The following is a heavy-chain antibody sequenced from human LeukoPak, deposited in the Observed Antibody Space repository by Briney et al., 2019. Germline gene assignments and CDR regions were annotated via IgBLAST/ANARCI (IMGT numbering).Heavy chain of an antibody. V-gene: IGHV4-59*01. CDR2: IYDSGRT. CDR3: ARSSSGSSPDY. D-gene: IGHD3-10*01. Sequence: SETLSLTCAVYGGSFSGYYWNWIRQPPGKGLEWIGNIYDSGRTNYSPSLKSRVTISEDTSKNQFSLSLRSVTAADTAVYYCARSSSGSSPDYWGQGTLVTVSS. J-gene: IGHJ4*02. CDR1: GGSFSGYY.